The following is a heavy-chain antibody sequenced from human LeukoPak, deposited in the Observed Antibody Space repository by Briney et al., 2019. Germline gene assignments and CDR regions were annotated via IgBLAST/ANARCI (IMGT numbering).Heavy chain of an antibody. J-gene: IGHJ4*02. CDR2: ISSSSSYI. V-gene: IGHV3-21*01. CDR1: GFTFSSYS. Sequence: GGSLRLSCAASGFTFSSYSMKWVRRAPGKALEWVSSISSSSSYIYYADSVKGRFTISRDNAKNSLYLQMNSLRAEDTAVYYCARRSGSYRLYYFDYWGQGTLVTVSS. CDR3: ARRSGSYRLYYFDY. D-gene: IGHD1-26*01.